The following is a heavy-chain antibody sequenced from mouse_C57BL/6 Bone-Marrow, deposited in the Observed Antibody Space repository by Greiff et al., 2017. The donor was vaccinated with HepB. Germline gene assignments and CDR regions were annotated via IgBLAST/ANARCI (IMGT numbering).Heavy chain of an antibody. CDR3: TTEMVTIDY. V-gene: IGHV14-4*01. D-gene: IGHD2-3*01. Sequence: VQLQQSGAELVRPGASVKLSCTASGFNIKDDYMHWVKQRPEQGLEWIGWIDPENGDTEYASKCQGKATITADTSSNTAYLQLSSLTSEDTAVYYCTTEMVTIDYWGQGTTLTVSS. CDR1: GFNIKDDY. CDR2: IDPENGDT. J-gene: IGHJ2*01.